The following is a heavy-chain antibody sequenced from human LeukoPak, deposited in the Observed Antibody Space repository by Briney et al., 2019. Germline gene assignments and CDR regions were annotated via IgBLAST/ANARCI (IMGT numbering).Heavy chain of an antibody. J-gene: IGHJ3*02. CDR2: IYYSGST. CDR3: ARDGLWIQNAFDI. V-gene: IGHV4-59*01. D-gene: IGHD5-18*01. CDR1: GGSISSYY. Sequence: SETLSLTCTVSGGSISSYYWSWIRQPPGKGLEWIGYIYYSGSTNYNPSLKSRVTMSVDTSKNQFSLKLSSVTAADTAVYYCARDGLWIQNAFDIWGQGTMVTVSS.